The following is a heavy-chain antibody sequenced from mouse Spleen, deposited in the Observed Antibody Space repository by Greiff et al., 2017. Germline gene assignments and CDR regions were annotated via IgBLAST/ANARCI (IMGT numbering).Heavy chain of an antibody. CDR1: GFSFNTYA. CDR3: VRGGIYFDY. J-gene: IGHJ2*01. CDR2: IRSKSNNYAT. V-gene: IGHV10-1*01. Sequence: EVMLVESGGGLVQPKGSLKLSCAASGFSFNTYAMNWVRQAPGKGLEWVARIRSKSNNYATYYADSVKDRFTISRDDSESMLYLQMNNLKTEDTAMYYCVRGGIYFDYWGQGTTLTVSS.